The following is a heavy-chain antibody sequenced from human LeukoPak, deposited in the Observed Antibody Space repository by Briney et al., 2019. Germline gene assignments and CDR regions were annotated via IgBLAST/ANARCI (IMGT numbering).Heavy chain of an antibody. J-gene: IGHJ4*02. CDR1: GFTFSSYS. V-gene: IGHV3-30-3*01. D-gene: IGHD4-23*01. CDR2: ISYDGSNK. CDR3: AREYGGYLGYFDY. Sequence: PGGSLRLSCAASGFTFSSYSMPWVRQAPGEGLEWVAVISYDGSNKYYADSVKGRFTISRDNSKNTLYLQMNSLRAEDPAVYYCAREYGGYLGYFDYWGQGTPVIVSS.